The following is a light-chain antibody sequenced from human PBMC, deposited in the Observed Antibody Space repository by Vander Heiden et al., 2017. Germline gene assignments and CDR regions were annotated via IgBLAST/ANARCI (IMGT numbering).Light chain of an antibody. CDR3: QQTDSTPPIT. V-gene: IGKV1-39*01. CDR2: AAS. J-gene: IGKJ5*01. Sequence: DIQMTQSPSSLSASVGDRVTITCRASQSISSYLNWYQQKPGKAPKLLIYAASSLQSGVPSRFSGSGYGTDFTLTISSRQPEDFASYYCQQTDSTPPITFGQGTLLEIK. CDR1: QSISSY.